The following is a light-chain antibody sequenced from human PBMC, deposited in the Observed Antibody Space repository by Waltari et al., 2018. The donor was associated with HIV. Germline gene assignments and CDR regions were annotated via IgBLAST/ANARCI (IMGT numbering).Light chain of an antibody. CDR1: SSNIGRNT. Sequence: QSVLTQPPSVSGTPGQRVTISCSGASSNIGRNTVNWFQLLPGTAPKLLIYTDNQRPSGVPDRCSGSKSGTSASLAISGLQSEDEADYFCAAWDDSLNGLWVFGGGTKLTVL. V-gene: IGLV1-44*01. CDR2: TDN. J-gene: IGLJ3*02. CDR3: AAWDDSLNGLWV.